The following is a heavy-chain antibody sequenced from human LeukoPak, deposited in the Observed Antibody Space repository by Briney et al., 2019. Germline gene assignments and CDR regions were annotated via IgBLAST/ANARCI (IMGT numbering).Heavy chain of an antibody. V-gene: IGHV4-39*01. D-gene: IGHD6-19*01. CDR2: IYDSGST. J-gene: IGHJ4*02. Sequence: SETLSLTCTVSGGSIRSSYYYWGWIRQPPGKGLEWIGSIYDSGSTYYNPSLKSRVTISVDTSKNQFSLKLNSVTAADTAVYYCARVRSSGWYGVDYWGQGTLVTVSS. CDR3: ARVRSSGWYGVDY. CDR1: GGSIRSSYYY.